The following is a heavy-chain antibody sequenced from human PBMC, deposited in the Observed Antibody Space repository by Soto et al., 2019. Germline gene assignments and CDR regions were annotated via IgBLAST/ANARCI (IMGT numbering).Heavy chain of an antibody. J-gene: IGHJ4*02. Sequence: VQLQQLGAGQLKPSDTLSLTCAVNGESFSGYGGPFRGYCLSWFRQTPGKGREWIGEIDHSGGTNNQPALTSRVINAVDPSKNTFSLNLSSVTAADSAVYYCARGQRRGISIGWSLWVEGTLGTVSS. CDR2: IDHSGGT. D-gene: IGHD6-19*01. CDR1: GESFSGYGGPFRGYC. CDR3: ARGQRRGISIGWSL. V-gene: IGHV4-34*02.